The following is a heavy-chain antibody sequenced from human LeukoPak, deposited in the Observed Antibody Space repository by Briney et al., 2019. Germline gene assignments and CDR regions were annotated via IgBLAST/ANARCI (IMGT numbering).Heavy chain of an antibody. CDR2: ISSSSYI. CDR3: ARLPTPADAFDI. V-gene: IGHV3-21*01. J-gene: IGHJ3*02. Sequence: GGSLRLSCAASGFTFSSYNMNWVRQAPGKGLEWVSSISSSSYIYYADSVKGRFTISRDNAKNSLYLQMNSLRAEDTAVYYCARLPTPADAFDIWGQGTMVTVSS. CDR1: GFTFSSYN. D-gene: IGHD2-15*01.